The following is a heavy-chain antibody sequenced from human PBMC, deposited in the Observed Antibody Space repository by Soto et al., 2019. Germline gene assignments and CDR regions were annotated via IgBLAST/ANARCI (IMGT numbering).Heavy chain of an antibody. D-gene: IGHD2-15*01. Sequence: NPGGSLRLSCAASGFTFSSYSMNWVRQAPGKGLEGVSSISSSSSYIYYADSVKGRFTISRDNAKNSLYLQMNSLRAEDTAVYYCARDKGCSGGSCYYVAFDIWGQGTMVTVSS. J-gene: IGHJ3*02. CDR1: GFTFSSYS. V-gene: IGHV3-21*01. CDR2: ISSSSSYI. CDR3: ARDKGCSGGSCYYVAFDI.